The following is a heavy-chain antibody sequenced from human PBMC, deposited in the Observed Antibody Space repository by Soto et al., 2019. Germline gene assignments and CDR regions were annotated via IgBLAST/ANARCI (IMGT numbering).Heavy chain of an antibody. D-gene: IGHD3-3*01. Sequence: EVQLVESGGGLVQPGRSLRLSCAASGFTFDDYAMHWVRQAPGKGLEWVSGISWNSGSIGYADSVKGRFTISRDNAKNSLYLQMNSLRAEDTALYYCVKEADYDFWSGFKAFDIWGQGTMVTVSS. J-gene: IGHJ3*02. CDR1: GFTFDDYA. V-gene: IGHV3-9*01. CDR3: VKEADYDFWSGFKAFDI. CDR2: ISWNSGSI.